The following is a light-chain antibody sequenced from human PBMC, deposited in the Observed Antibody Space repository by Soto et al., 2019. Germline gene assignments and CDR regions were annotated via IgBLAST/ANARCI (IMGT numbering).Light chain of an antibody. CDR3: QQCYSSPRT. V-gene: IGKV1-39*01. Sequence: PSTLSASVGDRVTITCRASQSISTYLNWYQQKVGRAPTLLIYAASSLQSGVPSRFSGGGSGTDFTLTISSLQPEDFAMYFCQQCYSSPRTFGQGTKVDIK. J-gene: IGKJ1*01. CDR1: QSISTY. CDR2: AAS.